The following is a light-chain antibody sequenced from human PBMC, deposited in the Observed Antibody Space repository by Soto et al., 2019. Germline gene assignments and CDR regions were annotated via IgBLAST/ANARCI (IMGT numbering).Light chain of an antibody. CDR3: QQYHSYWT. CDR1: QSISSW. Sequence: DIQMTQSPYTLSASVGERVTIXCRASQSISSWLAWYQQKPGKAPKLLIYDASSLESGVPQRFSGSGSGTEFTLTISSLQTDDFSTYYCQQYHSYWTFGQGTKVDNK. V-gene: IGKV1-5*01. CDR2: DAS. J-gene: IGKJ1*01.